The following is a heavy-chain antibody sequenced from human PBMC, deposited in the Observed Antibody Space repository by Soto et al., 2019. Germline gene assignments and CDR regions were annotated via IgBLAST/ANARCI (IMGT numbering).Heavy chain of an antibody. CDR1: GFTFSSYS. J-gene: IGHJ6*03. CDR2: ISSSSSYI. Sequence: GGSLRLSCAASGFTFSSYSMNWVRQAPGKGLEWVSSISSSSSYIYYADSVKGRFTISRDNAKNSLYLQMNSLRAEDTAVYYCARGSGYSSGWYSDYYYYMDVWGKGTTVTVSS. V-gene: IGHV3-21*01. CDR3: ARGSGYSSGWYSDYYYYMDV. D-gene: IGHD6-19*01.